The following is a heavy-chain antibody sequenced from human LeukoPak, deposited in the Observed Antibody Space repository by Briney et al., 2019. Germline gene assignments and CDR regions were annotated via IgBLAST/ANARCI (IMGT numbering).Heavy chain of an antibody. CDR2: MNPNRGNT. Sequence: ASVKVSCKASGYTFTSYGINWVRQATGQGLEWMGLMNPNRGNTDYAQTLQGRSTMTRNTSISTAYMQLSSLRSEDTAVYYCARNVEAIKYDRYYYYMDVWGKGTTVTVSS. CDR1: GYTFTSYG. CDR3: ARNVEAIKYDRYYYYMDV. D-gene: IGHD1-1*01. V-gene: IGHV1-8*01. J-gene: IGHJ6*03.